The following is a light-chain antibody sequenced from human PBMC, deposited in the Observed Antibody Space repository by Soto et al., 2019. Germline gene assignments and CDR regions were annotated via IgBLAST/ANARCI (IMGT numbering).Light chain of an antibody. V-gene: IGLV2-14*01. CDR3: SSYTSSNVV. CDR1: SSDVGGYNY. Sequence: QSALTQPASVSGSPGQSITISCTGTSSDVGGYNYVSWYQQHPGKAPKLMIYDVSNRPSGVSNRFSGSKSGNTASLTISGLQAEDKADYYCSSYTSSNVVFGGGTKVTVL. CDR2: DVS. J-gene: IGLJ2*01.